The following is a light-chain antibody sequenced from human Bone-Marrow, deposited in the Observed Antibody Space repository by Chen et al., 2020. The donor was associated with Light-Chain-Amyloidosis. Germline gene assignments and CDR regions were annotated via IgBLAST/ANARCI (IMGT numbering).Light chain of an antibody. V-gene: IGLV2-23*01. J-gene: IGLJ2*01. CDR2: EDT. CDR3: CSYAGSNTYV. Sequence: QSALTQPASVSGSPGQSITLSCTGTTSDVGTYNLVSWYQQHPGKAPKLIIFEDTQRPSGVSTRFSASKSVNTASLRIVRLQAEDEADYYCCSYAGSNTYVFGGGTKLTVL. CDR1: TSDVGTYNL.